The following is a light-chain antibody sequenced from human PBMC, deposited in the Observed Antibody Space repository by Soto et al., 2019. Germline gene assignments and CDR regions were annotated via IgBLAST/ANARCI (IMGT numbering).Light chain of an antibody. CDR3: NSRASSTTYV. CDR1: SSDIGYYNY. V-gene: IGLV2-14*01. CDR2: EVS. Sequence: QSALTQPASVSGSPGQSITISCTGTSSDIGYYNYVSWYQHHPGKAPKLMIYEVSNRPSGISNRFSGSKSGNTASLTISGLQTDDEADYYCNSRASSTTYVFGTGTKVTVL. J-gene: IGLJ1*01.